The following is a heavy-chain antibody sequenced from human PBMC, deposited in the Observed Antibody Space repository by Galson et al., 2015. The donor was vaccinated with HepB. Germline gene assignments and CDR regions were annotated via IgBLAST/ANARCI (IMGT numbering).Heavy chain of an antibody. CDR2: ITSRGDKT. CDR3: AKGYGIFDR. V-gene: IGHV3-23*01. D-gene: IGHD5-18*01. CDR1: GFTFGDTA. Sequence: SLRLSCAASGFTFGDTAMTWVRQAPGKGLEWVSGITSRGDKTFYTDSVKGRFSISRDNSKNMLFLQMSSLRTEDTAIYYCAKGYGIFDRWGQGNLVTVSS. J-gene: IGHJ4*02.